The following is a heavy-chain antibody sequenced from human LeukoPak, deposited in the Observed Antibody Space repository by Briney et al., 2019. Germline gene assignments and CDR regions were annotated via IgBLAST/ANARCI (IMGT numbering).Heavy chain of an antibody. Sequence: GGSLRLSCAASGFTFDTYGMHWVRQAPGKGPEWVALIRYDGSNGYYLESVKGRFTISRDNSKNTLYLQMNSLRAEDTAVYYCAKGARSHVLIFDYWGQGALVTVSS. CDR3: AKGARSHVLIFDY. D-gene: IGHD3-9*01. J-gene: IGHJ4*02. CDR2: IRYDGSNG. CDR1: GFTFDTYG. V-gene: IGHV3-30*02.